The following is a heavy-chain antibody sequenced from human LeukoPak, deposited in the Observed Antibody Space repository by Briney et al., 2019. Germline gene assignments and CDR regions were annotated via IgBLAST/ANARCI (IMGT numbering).Heavy chain of an antibody. CDR3: ATGRYCSGGSCRRNYFDY. D-gene: IGHD2-15*01. J-gene: IGHJ4*02. Sequence: GESLKISCKGSGCSFTSYWIGWVRQMPGKGLEWRAIIYPGDSDTRYSPSFQGQVTISADKSISTAYLQWSSLKASDTAMYYCATGRYCSGGSCRRNYFDYWGQGPLVTVSS. CDR2: IYPGDSDT. CDR1: GCSFTSYW. V-gene: IGHV5-51*01.